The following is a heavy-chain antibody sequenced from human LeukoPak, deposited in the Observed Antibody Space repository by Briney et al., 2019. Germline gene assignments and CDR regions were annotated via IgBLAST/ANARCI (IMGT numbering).Heavy chain of an antibody. CDR2: IKGDGSST. J-gene: IGHJ4*02. CDR3: ARPSTFCSSTSCYVPFDH. CDR1: GFTFSSYW. D-gene: IGHD2-2*01. Sequence: PRGSLRLSCAAPGFTFSSYWMHWVRQAPGKGLVWVSRIKGDGSSTRFADSVKGRFTISRDNAKNTLYLQMNSLRAEDTAVYYCARPSTFCSSTSCYVPFDHWGQGTLVTVSS. V-gene: IGHV3-74*01.